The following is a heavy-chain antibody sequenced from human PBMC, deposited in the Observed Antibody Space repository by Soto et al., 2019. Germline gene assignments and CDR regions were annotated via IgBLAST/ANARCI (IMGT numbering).Heavy chain of an antibody. Sequence: PSETLSLTCNVSGGSMRSYYWTWMRQSPGKGLEWLGNIFYNEKNNLNPSLKSRLSISVDTSKKKFSLMLSSVTAEDTAIYYCARDSTCCGLDVWGQGTTVTVSS. V-gene: IGHV4-59*01. CDR3: ARDSTCCGLDV. D-gene: IGHD2-21*01. J-gene: IGHJ6*02. CDR2: IFYNEKN. CDR1: GGSMRSYY.